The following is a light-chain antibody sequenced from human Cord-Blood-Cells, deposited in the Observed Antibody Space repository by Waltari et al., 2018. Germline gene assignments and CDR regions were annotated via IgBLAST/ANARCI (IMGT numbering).Light chain of an antibody. V-gene: IGKV4-1*01. Sequence: DIVMTQSPDSLAVSLGERATINCTFSQSVLYSSSNKNYLAWDQQKPGQPPKLLIYWASTRESGVPDRFSGSGSGTDFTLTISSLQAEDVAVYYCQQYYSTPLTFGPGTKVDIK. CDR1: QSVLYSSSNKNY. CDR3: QQYYSTPLT. J-gene: IGKJ3*01. CDR2: WAS.